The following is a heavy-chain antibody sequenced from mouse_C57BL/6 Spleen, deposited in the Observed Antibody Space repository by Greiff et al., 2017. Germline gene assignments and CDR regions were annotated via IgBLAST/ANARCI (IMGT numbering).Heavy chain of an antibody. CDR1: GYTFTSYD. D-gene: IGHD1-1*01. CDR3: ARDYGSSPYWYFDV. J-gene: IGHJ1*03. CDR2: IYPRDGST. Sequence: QVQLQQSGPELVKPGASVKLSCKASGYTFTSYDINWVKQRPGQGLEWIGWIYPRDGSTKYNEKFKGKATWTVDTSSSTAYMELHSLTAEDSAVFFCARDYGSSPYWYFDVWGTGTTVTVSS. V-gene: IGHV1-85*01.